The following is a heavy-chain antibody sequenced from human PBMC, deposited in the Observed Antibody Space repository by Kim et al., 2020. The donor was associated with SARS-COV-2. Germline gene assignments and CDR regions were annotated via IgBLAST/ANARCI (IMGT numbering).Heavy chain of an antibody. V-gene: IGHV3-23*01. J-gene: IGHJ4*02. D-gene: IGHD3-10*01. Sequence: DTRKGRFTISRDNSKNTLYLQMKSLSAEDTAVYYCAKDRPYYGSGSNFDYWGQGTLVTVSS. CDR3: AKDRPYYGSGSNFDY.